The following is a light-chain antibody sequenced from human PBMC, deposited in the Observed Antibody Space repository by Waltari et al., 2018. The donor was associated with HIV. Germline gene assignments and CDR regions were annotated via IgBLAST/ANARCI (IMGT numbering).Light chain of an antibody. V-gene: IGLV3-19*01. J-gene: IGLJ1*01. CDR1: HPRTYY. CDR3: KTRDRSGNLYV. CDR2: GKN. Sequence: SSEVTQVPAVSVALGQTVKITCQGDHPRTYYARWYQQRPGQAPVLVSYGKNKRPSEIPDRFSSSASRNTASLTITGAQAEDEADYYCKTRDRSGNLYVFGTGTTVTVL.